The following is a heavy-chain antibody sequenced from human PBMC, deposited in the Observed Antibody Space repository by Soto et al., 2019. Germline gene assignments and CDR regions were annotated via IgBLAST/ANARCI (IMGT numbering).Heavy chain of an antibody. CDR2: IYYSGNT. J-gene: IGHJ4*02. V-gene: IGHV4-59*01. CDR3: AKYRRTDAEGYTFDY. D-gene: IGHD2-15*01. Sequence: SESLSLTCTVSGDSISGYYWSWIRQPPGKGLQWIGYIYYSGNTNYNPSLKGRVTMSVDTSKNQFSLQVSSVTAADTAVYFCAKYRRTDAEGYTFDYWGQGALVTVSS. CDR1: GDSISGYY.